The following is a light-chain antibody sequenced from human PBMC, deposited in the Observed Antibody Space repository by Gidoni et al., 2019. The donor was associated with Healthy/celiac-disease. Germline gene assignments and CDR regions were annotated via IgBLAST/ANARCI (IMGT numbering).Light chain of an antibody. Sequence: QAVVTQEPSLTVSPGGTVPLTCGSSTGAVTSGHYHYWFQQKPGQAPRKLIYDKSNKHSWPPARFSGSLLGGKAARTLSGAQPEDEAEYYCLLSYSGARGVFGGGTKLTVL. J-gene: IGLJ2*01. V-gene: IGLV7-46*01. CDR1: TGAVTSGHY. CDR3: LLSYSGARGV. CDR2: DKS.